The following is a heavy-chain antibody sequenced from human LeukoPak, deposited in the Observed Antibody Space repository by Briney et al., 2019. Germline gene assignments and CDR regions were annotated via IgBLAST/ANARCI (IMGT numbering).Heavy chain of an antibody. J-gene: IGHJ4*02. CDR2: IKQDASDK. D-gene: IGHD6-19*01. CDR3: ARVLIAVAGTKEFYFDY. Sequence: GGSLRLSCAASGFTFSRHWMTWVRQAPGKGLEWVAYIKQDASDKYYVDSMKGRFTISRDNAKNSLYLQMNSLRAEDTAVYYCARVLIAVAGTKEFYFDYWGQGTLVTVSS. V-gene: IGHV3-7*01. CDR1: GFTFSRHW.